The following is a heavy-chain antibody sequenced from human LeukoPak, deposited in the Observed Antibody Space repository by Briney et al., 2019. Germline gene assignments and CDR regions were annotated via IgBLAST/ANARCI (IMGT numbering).Heavy chain of an antibody. CDR2: ISSSSSTI. CDR1: GFTFSTYS. D-gene: IGHD2-2*01. J-gene: IGHJ4*02. Sequence: GGSLRPSCAASGFTFSTYSMNWVRQAPGKGLEWVSYISSSSSTIYYADSVKGRFTISRDNAKNTMYLQMNSLRAEDTAVYYCAARGYCSGTSCLLEYWGQGTLVTVST. CDR3: AARGYCSGTSCLLEY. V-gene: IGHV3-48*04.